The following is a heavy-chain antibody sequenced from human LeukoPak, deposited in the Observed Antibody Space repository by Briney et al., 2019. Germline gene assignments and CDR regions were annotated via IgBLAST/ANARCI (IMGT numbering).Heavy chain of an antibody. D-gene: IGHD1-14*01. Sequence: GESLKISCKGSGFSFTTYWIGWVRQMPGRGLEWMGIIYPGDSDTRYSPSFQGQVTISADKSISTAYLQWSSLKASDTAIYYCARRAFTSEHFDYWGQGTLVTLSS. CDR2: IYPGDSDT. V-gene: IGHV5-51*01. CDR3: ARRAFTSEHFDY. J-gene: IGHJ4*02. CDR1: GFSFTTYW.